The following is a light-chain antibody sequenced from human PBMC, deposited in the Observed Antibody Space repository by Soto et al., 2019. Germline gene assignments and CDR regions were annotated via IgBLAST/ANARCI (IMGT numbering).Light chain of an antibody. CDR1: QRISNSY. V-gene: IGKV3-20*01. J-gene: IGKJ1*01. CDR2: GAS. Sequence: EIVMTQSPATLSVSPGERATLSCRASQRISNSYLAWYQQKPGQAPRLLIYGASSRATGIPERFSGSGSVTDFTLTISRLEPEDFAVYYCQQYGDSPPWTFGQGTKVDI. CDR3: QQYGDSPPWT.